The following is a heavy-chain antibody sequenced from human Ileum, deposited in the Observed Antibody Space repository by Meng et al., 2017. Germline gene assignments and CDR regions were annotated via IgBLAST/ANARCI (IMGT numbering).Heavy chain of an antibody. CDR2: IHHSGST. D-gene: IGHD4-23*01. V-gene: IGHV4-4*02. CDR3: ARIDYGGNGIEKYYFDY. J-gene: IGHJ4*02. Sequence: QVQLQESGPGLVEPSGTLSLTCAVSGGSISSTYWWTWVRQSAGKGLEWIREIHHSGSTNYNPSLKSRVTISVDKSKNQFSLNLRSVTAADTAVYYCARIDYGGNGIEKYYFDYWGQGTLVTVSS. CDR1: GGSISSTYW.